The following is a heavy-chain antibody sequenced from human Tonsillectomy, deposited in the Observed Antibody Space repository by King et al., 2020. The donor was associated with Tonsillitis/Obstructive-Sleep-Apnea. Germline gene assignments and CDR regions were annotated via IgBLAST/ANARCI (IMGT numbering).Heavy chain of an antibody. CDR3: LVATL. J-gene: IGHJ1*01. V-gene: IGHV3-64D*06. Sequence: VQLVESGGDLVQPGGSLRLSCSASGISINSFAMHWVRQTPERGLEYVSAISTNGNNTYYADSVRGRFTISRDISKNTLYLEMSSLTIEDTATYYCLVATLWGQGTLVTVSS. D-gene: IGHD4-23*01. CDR1: GISINSFA. CDR2: ISTNGNNT.